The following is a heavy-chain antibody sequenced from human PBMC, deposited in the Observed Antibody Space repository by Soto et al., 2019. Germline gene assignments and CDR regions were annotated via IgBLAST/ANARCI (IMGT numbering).Heavy chain of an antibody. CDR1: GFTFSSYA. J-gene: IGHJ5*02. CDR3: AKGDFWSGYYLGNWFDP. D-gene: IGHD3-3*01. Sequence: EVQLLESGGGLVQPGGSLRLSCAASGFTFSSYALSWVRQAPGKGLEWVSAISGSGDSTYYADSVKGRFTISRDNSKNTLYLQMNSLRAEDTAVYYCAKGDFWSGYYLGNWFDPWGQGTLVTVSS. CDR2: ISGSGDST. V-gene: IGHV3-23*01.